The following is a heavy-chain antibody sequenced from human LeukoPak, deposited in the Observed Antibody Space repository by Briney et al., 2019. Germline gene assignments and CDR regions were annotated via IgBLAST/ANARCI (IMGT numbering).Heavy chain of an antibody. Sequence: PSETLSLTCTVSGGSISSYYWSWIRQPPGKGLEWIGYIYYSGSTNYNPSLKSRVTISVDTSKNQFSLKLSSVTAADTAVYYFASSLYYDFWSGSLDYWGQGTLVTVSS. J-gene: IGHJ4*02. CDR2: IYYSGST. V-gene: IGHV4-59*01. D-gene: IGHD3-3*01. CDR1: GGSISSYY. CDR3: ASSLYYDFWSGSLDY.